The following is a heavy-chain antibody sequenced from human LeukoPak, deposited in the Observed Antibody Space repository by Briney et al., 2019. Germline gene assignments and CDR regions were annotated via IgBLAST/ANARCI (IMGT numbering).Heavy chain of an antibody. V-gene: IGHV1-2*02. CDR3: ARQGAAGKYYYYYMDV. Sequence: ASVKVSCKASGYTFTGYYMHWVRQAPGQGLEWMGWINPNSGGTNYAQKFQGRVTMTRDTSISTAYMELSRLRSDDTAVYYCARQGAAGKYYYYYMDVWGKGTTVTVSS. CDR1: GYTFTGYY. CDR2: INPNSGGT. D-gene: IGHD6-13*01. J-gene: IGHJ6*03.